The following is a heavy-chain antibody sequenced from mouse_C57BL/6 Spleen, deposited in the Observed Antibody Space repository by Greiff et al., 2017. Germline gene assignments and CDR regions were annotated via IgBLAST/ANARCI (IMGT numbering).Heavy chain of an antibody. D-gene: IGHD1-1*01. J-gene: IGHJ2*01. V-gene: IGHV1-78*01. CDR1: GYTFTDHT. CDR3: ARNSYYYGSSLSDFDY. Sequence: VQLQQSDAELVKPGASVKISCKVSGYTFTDHTIHWMKQRPEQGLEWIGYIYPRDGSTKYNEKFKGKATLTADKSSSTAYMQLNSLTSEDSAVYFCARNSYYYGSSLSDFDYWGQGTTLTVSS. CDR2: IYPRDGST.